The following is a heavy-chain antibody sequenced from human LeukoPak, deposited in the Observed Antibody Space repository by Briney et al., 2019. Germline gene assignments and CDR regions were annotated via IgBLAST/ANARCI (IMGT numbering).Heavy chain of an antibody. CDR3: AKDRDLAS. CDR1: GFTFTTYG. J-gene: IGHJ5*02. Sequence: TGGSLRLSCAASGFTFTTYGMHWVRQAPGKGLEWVAFIRSDGNNKYYADSVKGRFTISRDNSKNTLYLQMNSLRPEVTAVYYCAKDRDLASWGQGTLVTVSS. CDR2: IRSDGNNK. V-gene: IGHV3-30*02.